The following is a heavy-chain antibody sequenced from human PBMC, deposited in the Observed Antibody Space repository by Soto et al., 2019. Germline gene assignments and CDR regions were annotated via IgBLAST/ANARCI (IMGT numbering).Heavy chain of an antibody. Sequence: PGGSLRLSCAASGFTFSSYGMHWVRQAPGKGLEWVAVIWYDGSNKYYADSVKGRFTISRDNSKNTLYLQMNSLRAEDTAVYYCARDRAPSAISARSTYYCDVMDVWGQGTTVTGSS. CDR2: IWYDGSNK. V-gene: IGHV3-33*01. CDR3: ARDRAPSAISARSTYYCDVMDV. D-gene: IGHD6-6*01. CDR1: GFTFSSYG. J-gene: IGHJ6*02.